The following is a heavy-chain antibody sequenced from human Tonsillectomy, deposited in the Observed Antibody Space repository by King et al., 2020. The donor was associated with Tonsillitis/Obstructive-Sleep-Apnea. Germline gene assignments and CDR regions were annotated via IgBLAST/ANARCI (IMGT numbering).Heavy chain of an antibody. CDR1: GGSTSSGGYY. V-gene: IGHV4-31*01. CDR3: ATFTGAVAFDI. CDR2: IYYSGST. Sequence: QLQESGPGLVKPSQTLSLTCTVSGGSTSSGGYYWCWIRQHPGKGLEWIGYIYYSGSTYYNPSLKRIVTLSVDTSKNQFSLKVSSVTAADTAVYYCATFTGAVAFDIWGQGTMVTVSS. J-gene: IGHJ3*02. D-gene: IGHD4-11*01.